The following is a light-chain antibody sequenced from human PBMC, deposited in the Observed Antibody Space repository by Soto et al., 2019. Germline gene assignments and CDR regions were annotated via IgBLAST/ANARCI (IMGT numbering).Light chain of an antibody. J-gene: IGKJ4*01. CDR3: QHSYSIPVT. Sequence: DIQMTQSRSFLSASVGDRVAIPCRASQTISTFLNWYQWKPGKAPKLLITDTSTLRSGVPSRFSGSGSGTDFTLTITSMQPEDFAIYYCQHSYSIPVTFGGGTTEEVK. CDR1: QTISTF. V-gene: IGKV1-39*01. CDR2: DTS.